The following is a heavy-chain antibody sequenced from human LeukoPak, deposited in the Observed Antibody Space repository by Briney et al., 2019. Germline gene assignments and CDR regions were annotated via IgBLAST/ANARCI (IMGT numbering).Heavy chain of an antibody. Sequence: SETLSRTCAVSGGSISSSNWWSWARQPPGKGLEWIGEIYHSGSTNYNPSLKSRVTISVDKSKNQFSLKLSSVTAADTAVYYCASYYDSSGYYNDAFDIWGQGTMVTVSS. J-gene: IGHJ3*02. CDR3: ASYYDSSGYYNDAFDI. CDR2: IYHSGST. CDR1: GGSISSSNW. V-gene: IGHV4-4*02. D-gene: IGHD3-22*01.